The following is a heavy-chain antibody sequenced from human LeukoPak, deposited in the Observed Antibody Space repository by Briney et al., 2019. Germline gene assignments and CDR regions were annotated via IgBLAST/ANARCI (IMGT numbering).Heavy chain of an antibody. J-gene: IGHJ3*02. CDR3: ARDRGSYWIRRAFDI. CDR1: GYTFTGYY. Sequence: ASVKVSCKASGYTFTGYYMHWVRQAPGQGLEWMGWINPNSGGTNYAQKFQGRVTMARDTSISTAYMELSRLRSDDTAVYYCARDRGSYWIRRAFDIWGQGTMVTVSS. D-gene: IGHD1-26*01. CDR2: INPNSGGT. V-gene: IGHV1-2*02.